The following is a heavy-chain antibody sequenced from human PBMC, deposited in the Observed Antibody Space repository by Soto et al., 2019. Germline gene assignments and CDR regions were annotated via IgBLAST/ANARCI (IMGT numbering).Heavy chain of an antibody. J-gene: IGHJ4*02. CDR3: AKDILAAATPHYFDY. D-gene: IGHD6-13*01. Sequence: PSETLSLTCPVSGGSISSYYWSWIRQPAGKGLEWIGRLYTSGSTNYNPSLKSRVTMSVDTSKNQFSLKLSAVTAADTALYYCAKDILAAATPHYFDYWGQGTLVTVSS. CDR2: LYTSGST. CDR1: GGSISSYY. V-gene: IGHV4-4*07.